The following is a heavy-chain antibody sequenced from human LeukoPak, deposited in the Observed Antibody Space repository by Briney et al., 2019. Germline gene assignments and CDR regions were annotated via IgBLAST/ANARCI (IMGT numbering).Heavy chain of an antibody. D-gene: IGHD3-9*01. J-gene: IGHJ6*02. CDR1: GYNFANDW. Sequence: GESLKISCKGFGYNFANDWIGWVRQKPGKGLEWMGIIYPGDSDTTYSPSSQGQVTISADKSISTAYLQWSSLKASDTAMYYCARRQGYDILTGLGGMNVWGQGTTVTVSS. V-gene: IGHV5-51*01. CDR2: IYPGDSDT. CDR3: ARRQGYDILTGLGGMNV.